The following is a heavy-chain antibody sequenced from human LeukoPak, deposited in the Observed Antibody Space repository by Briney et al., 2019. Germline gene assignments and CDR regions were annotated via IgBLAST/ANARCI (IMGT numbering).Heavy chain of an antibody. Sequence: SETLSLTCAVYGGSFSGYYRSWIRQPPGKGLEWIGEINHSGSTNYNPSLKSRVTISVDTSKNQFSLKLSSVTAADTAVYYCARGPLWFGELLYSWGQGTLVTVSS. CDR1: GGSFSGYY. CDR3: ARGPLWFGELLYS. D-gene: IGHD3-10*01. V-gene: IGHV4-34*01. CDR2: INHSGST. J-gene: IGHJ5*02.